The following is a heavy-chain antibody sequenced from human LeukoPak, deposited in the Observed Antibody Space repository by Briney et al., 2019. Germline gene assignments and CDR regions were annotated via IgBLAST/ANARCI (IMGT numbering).Heavy chain of an antibody. D-gene: IGHD3-16*01. Sequence: PGRSLRLSCAASGFTFSSYGMHWVRQAPGKGLEWVAVISYDGSNKYYADSVKGRFTISRDNSKNTLYLQMNSLRAEDTAVYYCAREMVTFGGGDWGSDYWGQGTLVTVSS. CDR3: AREMVTFGGGDWGSDY. J-gene: IGHJ4*02. CDR2: ISYDGSNK. CDR1: GFTFSSYG. V-gene: IGHV3-33*05.